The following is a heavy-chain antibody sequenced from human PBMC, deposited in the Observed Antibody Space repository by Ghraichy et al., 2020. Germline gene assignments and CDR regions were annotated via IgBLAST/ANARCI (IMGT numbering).Heavy chain of an antibody. D-gene: IGHD1-26*01. Sequence: SETLSLTCTVSGGSISSSSYYWGWIRQPPGKGLEWIGSIYYSGRTYYNSSLKSRVTISVDTSKNQFSLKLSSVTAADTAVYYCARRWRGSGSSTVRDAFDIWGQGTMVTVSS. J-gene: IGHJ3*02. V-gene: IGHV4-39*01. CDR3: ARRWRGSGSSTVRDAFDI. CDR1: GGSISSSSYY. CDR2: IYYSGRT.